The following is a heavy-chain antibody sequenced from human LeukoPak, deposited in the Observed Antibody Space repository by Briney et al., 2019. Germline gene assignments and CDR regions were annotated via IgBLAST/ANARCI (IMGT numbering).Heavy chain of an antibody. V-gene: IGHV1-8*01. CDR2: MNPNSGNT. CDR3: ARDYYGMDV. J-gene: IGHJ6*02. Sequence: ASVKVSCKASGYTFTRYDINWVRQAAGQGLEWMGWMNPNSGNTGYAQTFQGRVTMTRNTSIRTAYMELSSLRSEDTAVYYCARDYYGMDVWGQGTTVTVSS. CDR1: GYTFTRYD.